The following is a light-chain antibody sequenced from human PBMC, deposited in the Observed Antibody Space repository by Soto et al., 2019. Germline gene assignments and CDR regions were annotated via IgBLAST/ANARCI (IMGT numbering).Light chain of an antibody. V-gene: IGLV1-47*01. J-gene: IGLJ1*01. CDR3: SAWDDSLRTYV. Sequence: QSALTQPPSASGTPGQRVTISCSGSSSNIGSDFVYWYQQVPGTAPKLLIYHNYQRPSGVPDRFSGSKSGTSGSLAISDLRSEDEADYYCSAWDDSLRTYVFGAGTKLTVL. CDR2: HNY. CDR1: SSNIGSDF.